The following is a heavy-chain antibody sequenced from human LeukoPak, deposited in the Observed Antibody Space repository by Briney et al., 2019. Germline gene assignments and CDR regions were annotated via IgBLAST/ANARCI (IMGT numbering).Heavy chain of an antibody. CDR1: GFTFSDYY. V-gene: IGHV3-30*03. Sequence: GGSLRLSCTVSGFTFSDYYMTWIRQAPGKRLEWVAVISYDGGNKYYADSVKGRLTISRDNSKNTLYLQMNSLRAEDTAVYYCARIQVDTAMNHDAFDIWGQGTRVTVSS. J-gene: IGHJ3*02. D-gene: IGHD5-18*01. CDR2: ISYDGGNK. CDR3: ARIQVDTAMNHDAFDI.